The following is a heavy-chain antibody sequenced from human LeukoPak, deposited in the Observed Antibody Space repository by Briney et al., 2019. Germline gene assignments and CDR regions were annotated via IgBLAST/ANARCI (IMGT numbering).Heavy chain of an antibody. CDR2: VRVDGHTT. Sequence: GGSLRLSCAASGFSFSSDGMSWVRQAPGKGLEWVSSVRVDGHTTFYADSVKGRFTISRDNSKNTLYLQMNSLRAEDTAVYYCVTAPYGDYYYYMDVWGKGTTVTISS. CDR3: VTAPYGDYYYYMDV. D-gene: IGHD4-17*01. J-gene: IGHJ6*03. V-gene: IGHV3-23*01. CDR1: GFSFSSDG.